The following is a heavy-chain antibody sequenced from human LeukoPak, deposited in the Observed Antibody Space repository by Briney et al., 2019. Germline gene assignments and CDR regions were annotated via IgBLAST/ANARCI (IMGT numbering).Heavy chain of an antibody. J-gene: IGHJ4*02. V-gene: IGHV3-73*01. CDR1: GVTFSGSA. Sequence: GGSLRLSCAASGVTFSGSAMHWVRQASGKGLEWVGRIRSKGNSYATAYAASVKGRFTISRDDSKNTAYLQMNSLKTEDTAVYYCTSAGCSSTSCYRMNDYWGQGTLVTVSS. CDR3: TSAGCSSTSCYRMNDY. D-gene: IGHD2-2*01. CDR2: IRSKGNSYAT.